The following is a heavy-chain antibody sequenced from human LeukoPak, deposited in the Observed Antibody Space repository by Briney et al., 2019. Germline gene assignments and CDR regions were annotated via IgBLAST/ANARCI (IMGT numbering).Heavy chain of an antibody. Sequence: GGSLRLSCAASGFTFSSYGMHWVRQAPGKGLEWVAFIRYDGSNKYYEDSVKGRFTISRDNSKNTLYLQMNSLRAEDTAIYYCVREGGVGSGWFPLDIWGQGTMVTVPS. V-gene: IGHV3-30*02. J-gene: IGHJ3*02. CDR3: VREGGVGSGWFPLDI. CDR2: IRYDGSNK. D-gene: IGHD6-19*01. CDR1: GFTFSSYG.